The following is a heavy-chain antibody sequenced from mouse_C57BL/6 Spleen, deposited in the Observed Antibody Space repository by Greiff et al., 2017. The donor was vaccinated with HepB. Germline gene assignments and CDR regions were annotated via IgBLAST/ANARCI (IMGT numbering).Heavy chain of an antibody. D-gene: IGHD2-4*01. V-gene: IGHV5-16*01. J-gene: IGHJ4*01. CDR1: GFTFSDYY. CDR2: INYDGSST. CDR3: ARSDYDYDDAMDY. Sequence: EVQLVESEGGLVQPGSSMKLSCTASGFTFSDYYMAWVRQVPEKGLEWVANINYDGSSTYYLDSLKSRFIISRDNAKNILYLQMSSLKSEDTATYYCARSDYDYDDAMDYWGQGTSVTVSS.